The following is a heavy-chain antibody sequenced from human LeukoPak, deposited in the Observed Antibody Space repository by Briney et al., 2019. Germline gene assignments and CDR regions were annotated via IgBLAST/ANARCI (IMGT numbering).Heavy chain of an antibody. D-gene: IGHD6-13*01. J-gene: IGHJ4*02. V-gene: IGHV3-74*01. CDR2: INSDGSST. CDR1: GFTFSSYW. Sequence: PGGSLRLSCAASGFTFSSYWMHWVRPVPGKGLVRVSRINSDGSSTSYADSVKGRFTISRDNAKNTLYLQMNSLRAEDTAVYYCARGSRSWPADYWGQGTLVTVSS. CDR3: ARGSRSWPADY.